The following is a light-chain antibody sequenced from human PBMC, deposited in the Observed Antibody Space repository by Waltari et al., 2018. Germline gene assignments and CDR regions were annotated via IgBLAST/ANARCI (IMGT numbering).Light chain of an antibody. Sequence: EIVMTQSPATLSLSPGKTATISCRTSQSVSSKLAWYQQKPGQAPRLLIYGASSSATGIPDRFSGSWSATDFTLTISSLEPGDFAVYYCQETSNLWTFGQGTKVEI. J-gene: IGKJ1*01. CDR1: QSVSSK. CDR2: GAS. CDR3: QETSNLWT. V-gene: IGKV3-11*01.